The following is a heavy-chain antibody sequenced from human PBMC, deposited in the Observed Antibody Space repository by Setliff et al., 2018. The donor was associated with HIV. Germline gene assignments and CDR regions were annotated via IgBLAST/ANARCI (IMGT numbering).Heavy chain of an antibody. D-gene: IGHD3-16*01. CDR1: GDSISSYY. Sequence: SETLSLTCTVSGDSISSYYWNWIRQPAGKGLEWIGHIYTSGSTNYNPSLKSRVATSVDTSKNQFSLKLSSVTAADTAVYYCARMITFGGVHWYFDLWGRGTLVTVPQ. V-gene: IGHV4-4*07. CDR2: IYTSGST. J-gene: IGHJ2*01. CDR3: ARMITFGGVHWYFDL.